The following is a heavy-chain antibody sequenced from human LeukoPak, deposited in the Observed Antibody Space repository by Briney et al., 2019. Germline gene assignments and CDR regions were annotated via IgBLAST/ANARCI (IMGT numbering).Heavy chain of an antibody. Sequence: GASVKVSCKASGYTFTSYAMHWVRQAPGQRLEWMGWINAGNGNTKYSQKFQGRVTITRDTSASTAYMELSSLRSEDTAVYYCAVASLLSGYTFDPWGQGTLVTVSS. V-gene: IGHV1-3*01. CDR3: AVASLLSGYTFDP. CDR1: GYTFTSYA. D-gene: IGHD3-3*01. CDR2: INAGNGNT. J-gene: IGHJ5*02.